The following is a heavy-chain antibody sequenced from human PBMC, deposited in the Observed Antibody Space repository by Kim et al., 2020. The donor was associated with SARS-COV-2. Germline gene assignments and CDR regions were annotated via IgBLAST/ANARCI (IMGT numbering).Heavy chain of an antibody. CDR3: ARGGRVGSNTGNWYFDL. D-gene: IGHD1-26*01. Sequence: SVKVSCKASGGTFSSYAISWVRQAPGQGLEWMGRIIPILGIANYAQKFQGRVTITADKSTSTAYMELSSLRSEDTAVYYCARGGRVGSNTGNWYFDLWGRGTLVTVSS. V-gene: IGHV1-69*04. J-gene: IGHJ2*01. CDR2: IIPILGIA. CDR1: GGTFSSYA.